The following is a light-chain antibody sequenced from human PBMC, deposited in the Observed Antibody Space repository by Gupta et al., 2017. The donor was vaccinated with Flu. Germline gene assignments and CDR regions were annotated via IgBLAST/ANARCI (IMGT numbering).Light chain of an antibody. CDR3: RQEGSSPIT. J-gene: IGKJ5*01. Sequence: EIVLTQSPGTLSLSPGERATLSCRASQSVSSSYLAWYQQKPGQAPRLLIYGASSSATGIPDRISGSGSARDFTLTISRLEPEDFAVYYCRQEGSSPITFGQGTRLEIK. CDR2: GAS. CDR1: QSVSSSY. V-gene: IGKV3-20*01.